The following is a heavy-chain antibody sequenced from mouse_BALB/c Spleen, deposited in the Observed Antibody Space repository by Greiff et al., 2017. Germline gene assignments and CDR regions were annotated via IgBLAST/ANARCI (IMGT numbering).Heavy chain of an antibody. CDR3: ARWYYGSSYWYFDV. V-gene: IGHV5-17*02. CDR1: GFTFSSFG. CDR2: ISSGSSTI. Sequence: EVQLVESGGGLVQPGGSLKLSCAASGFTFSSFGMHWVRQAPEKGLEWVAYISSGSSTIYYADTVKGRFTISRDNPKNTLFLQMTSLRSEDTAMYYCARWYYGSSYWYFDVWGAGTTVTVSS. D-gene: IGHD1-1*01. J-gene: IGHJ1*01.